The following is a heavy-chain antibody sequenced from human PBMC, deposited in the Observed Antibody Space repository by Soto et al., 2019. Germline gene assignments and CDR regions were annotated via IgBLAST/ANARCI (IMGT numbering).Heavy chain of an antibody. V-gene: IGHV1-58*02. CDR2: IVVGSGNT. CDR3: ARAGVARSAFDI. CDR1: GFTFTSSA. J-gene: IGHJ3*02. Sequence: SVKVSCKASGFTFTSSAMQWVRQARGQGLEWIGWIVVGSGNTNYAQKFQDRVTMTRDTSTSTAYMELSSLRSEDTAVYYCARAGVARSAFDIWGQGTMVTVSS. D-gene: IGHD3-3*01.